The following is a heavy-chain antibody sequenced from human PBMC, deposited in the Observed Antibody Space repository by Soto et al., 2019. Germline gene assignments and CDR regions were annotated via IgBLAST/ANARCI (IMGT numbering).Heavy chain of an antibody. D-gene: IGHD3-16*02. CDR1: GFPFNTHG. V-gene: IGHV3-23*01. CDR3: AKTATYDYVWGDYRYFFDH. J-gene: IGHJ4*02. Sequence: PGGSLRLSCGASGFPFNTHGMAWVRQAPGKGLEWVSGISGGGDRTQYADGVKGRFTISRDNSKNTVDLQMTSLRVEDTATYYCAKTATYDYVWGDYRYFFDHWGQGTVVTVTS. CDR2: ISGGGDRT.